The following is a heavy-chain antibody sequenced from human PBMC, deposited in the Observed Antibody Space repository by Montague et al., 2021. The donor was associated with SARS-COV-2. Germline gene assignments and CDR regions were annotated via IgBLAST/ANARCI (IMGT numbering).Heavy chain of an antibody. CDR3: ARVVVDASGWYHFDY. V-gene: IGHV4-59*12. CDR2: HYHSGST. CDR1: GDSISRYY. Sequence: SETLSLTCTVSGDSISRYYWGWIRQPPGKGLEWMGYHYHSGSTNYSPTLKSRIAMSVDTSENQFSLKLFSVTAADTAVYYCARVVVDASGWYHFDYWGQGALVTVSS. D-gene: IGHD6-19*01. J-gene: IGHJ4*02.